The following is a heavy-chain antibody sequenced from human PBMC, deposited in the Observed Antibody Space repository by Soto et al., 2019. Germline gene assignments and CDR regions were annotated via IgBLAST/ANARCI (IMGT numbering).Heavy chain of an antibody. CDR3: ARESGYYDILTGYYGYFDY. J-gene: IGHJ4*02. Sequence: QVQLVQSGAEVKKPGASVKVSCKASGYTFNSYGITWVRQAPGQGLEWMGWISTYNGNTNYAQKLQGRVTMTTDTSTSTAYMELRSLRSDDTAVYYCARESGYYDILTGYYGYFDYWGQGTLVTVSS. CDR1: GYTFNSYG. V-gene: IGHV1-18*04. CDR2: ISTYNGNT. D-gene: IGHD3-9*01.